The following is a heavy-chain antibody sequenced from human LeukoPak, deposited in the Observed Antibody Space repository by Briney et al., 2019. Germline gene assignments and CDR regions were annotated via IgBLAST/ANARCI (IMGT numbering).Heavy chain of an antibody. CDR1: GFTFDDYT. CDR3: AKGGVTMVRGDIKSYYYYMDV. CDR2: ISWDGGST. J-gene: IGHJ6*03. D-gene: IGHD3-10*01. V-gene: IGHV3-43*01. Sequence: SGGSLRLSCAASGFTFDDYTMHWVRQAPGKGLKWVSLISWDGGSTYYADSVKGRFTISRDNSKNSLYLQMNSLRSEDTALYYCAKGGVTMVRGDIKSYYYYMDVWGKGTTVTVSS.